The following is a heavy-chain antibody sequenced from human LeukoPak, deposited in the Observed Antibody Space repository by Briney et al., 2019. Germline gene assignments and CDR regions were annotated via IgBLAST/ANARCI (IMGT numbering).Heavy chain of an antibody. V-gene: IGHV1-69*13. CDR3: ARDVGAKSRFDP. Sequence: SVKVSCKASGGTFSSYAISWVRQAPGQGLEWMGGIIPIFGTANYAQKFQGRVTITADESTSTAYMELSSLRSEDTAVYYCARDVGAKSRFDPWGQGTLVTVSS. CDR2: IIPIFGTA. J-gene: IGHJ5*02. D-gene: IGHD1-26*01. CDR1: GGTFSSYA.